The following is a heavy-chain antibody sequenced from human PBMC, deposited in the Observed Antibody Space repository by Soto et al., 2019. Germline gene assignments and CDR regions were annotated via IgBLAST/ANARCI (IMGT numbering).Heavy chain of an antibody. CDR1: GYTFTSYA. CDR3: AIEPGIAVALHYYYYGMDV. J-gene: IGHJ6*02. CDR2: INTNTGNP. Sequence: QVQLVQSGSELKKPGASVKVSCKASGYTFTSYAMNWVRQAPGQGLEWMGWINTNTGNPTYAQGFTGRFVFSLDTXGSXAXPQICSLKAEDTAVYYCAIEPGIAVALHYYYYGMDVWGQGTTVTVSS. D-gene: IGHD6-19*01. V-gene: IGHV7-4-1*01.